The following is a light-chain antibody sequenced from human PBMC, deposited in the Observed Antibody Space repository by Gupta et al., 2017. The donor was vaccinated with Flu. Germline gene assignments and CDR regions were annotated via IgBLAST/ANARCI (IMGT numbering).Light chain of an antibody. Sequence: DIQMTQSPPSRSASVGDRVTITCQASQDISNYLNWYQQKPGKAPKLLISDASILETGVPSRFSGSGSGTDFTFTINSLQPEDIATYYCQQYDNLPLTFGGGTKVEIK. CDR3: QQYDNLPLT. CDR2: DAS. CDR1: QDISNY. J-gene: IGKJ4*01. V-gene: IGKV1-33*01.